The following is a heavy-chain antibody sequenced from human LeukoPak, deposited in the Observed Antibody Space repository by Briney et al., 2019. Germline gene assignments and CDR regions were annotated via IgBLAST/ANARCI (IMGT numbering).Heavy chain of an antibody. CDR3: AKDRGAVAAEWFGP. J-gene: IGHJ5*02. Sequence: GGSLRLSCAASGFTFSSYAMSWVRQAPGKGLEWVSAISGSGDRTYYADSAKGRFTISRDNSKNTLYLQMSSLRAEDTAVYYCAKDRGAVAAEWFGPWGQGTLVTVSS. CDR2: ISGSGDRT. D-gene: IGHD6-19*01. V-gene: IGHV3-23*01. CDR1: GFTFSSYA.